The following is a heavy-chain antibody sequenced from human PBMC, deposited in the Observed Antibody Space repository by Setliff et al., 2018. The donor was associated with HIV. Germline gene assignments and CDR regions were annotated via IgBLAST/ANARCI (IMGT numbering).Heavy chain of an antibody. D-gene: IGHD2-8*01. V-gene: IGHV4-39*07. CDR3: ARGAPYCNHGVCHLFDY. CDR2: IYYSGST. CDR1: RDSISSSSDY. J-gene: IGHJ4*01. Sequence: SETLSLTCTVSRDSISSSSDYWGWIRQSPRKGLEWIGYIYYSGSTFYNPSLKSRVTILVDTSKNQFSLRLSSVTAADTAVYYCARGAPYCNHGVCHLFDYWGHGNRVTVSS.